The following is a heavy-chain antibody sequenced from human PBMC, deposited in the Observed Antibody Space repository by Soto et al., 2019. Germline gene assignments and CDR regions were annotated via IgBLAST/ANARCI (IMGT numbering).Heavy chain of an antibody. Sequence: GGSLRLSCAASGFTFINAWMTWVRQVPGKGLEWVGRIKSKTDGETTDYAAPVKGRFTISRDDSEKTLYLQMNSLKIEDTAVYYCASHRGFCTTTICPDPYYFDYWGQGTLVTVSS. J-gene: IGHJ4*02. D-gene: IGHD2-2*01. V-gene: IGHV3-15*01. CDR1: GFTFINAW. CDR3: ASHRGFCTTTICPDPYYFDY. CDR2: IKSKTDGETT.